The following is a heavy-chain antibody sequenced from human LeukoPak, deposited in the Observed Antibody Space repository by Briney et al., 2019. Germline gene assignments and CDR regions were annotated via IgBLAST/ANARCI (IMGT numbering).Heavy chain of an antibody. D-gene: IGHD6-19*01. CDR3: AKGRRAVAGMALDY. Sequence: EGSLTLSCAASGFIFSSYAMSWVRQAPGKGLEWVSAITGSGGSTYYVDSVKGRFTISRDNSKNTLYLQMNSLRVEDTAVYYCAKGRRAVAGMALDYWGQGTLVTVSS. CDR2: ITGSGGST. J-gene: IGHJ4*02. CDR1: GFIFSSYA. V-gene: IGHV3-23*01.